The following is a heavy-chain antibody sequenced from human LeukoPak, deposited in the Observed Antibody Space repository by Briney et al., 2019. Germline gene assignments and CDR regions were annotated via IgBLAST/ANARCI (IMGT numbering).Heavy chain of an antibody. CDR1: GFTFDDYA. Sequence: GGSLRLSCAASGFTFDDYAMHWVRQAPGKGLEWVSGISWNSGSIGYADSVKGRFTISRDNAKNSLYLQMNSLRAEDTALYYCAKDIGWGCSGGCCYLDAFDIWGQGTMVTVSS. CDR3: AKDIGWGCSGGCCYLDAFDI. V-gene: IGHV3-9*01. D-gene: IGHD2-15*01. J-gene: IGHJ3*02. CDR2: ISWNSGSI.